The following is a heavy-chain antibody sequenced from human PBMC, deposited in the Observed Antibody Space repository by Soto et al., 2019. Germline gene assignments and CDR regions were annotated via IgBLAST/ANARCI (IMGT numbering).Heavy chain of an antibody. Sequence: EVQLVESGGGLIQPGGSLRLSCAASGFTFSSYWMHWVRQAPGKGLVWVSRIDNDGSSTTYADSVKGRFTISRDNAKNTLYLQMNSLGAEATAVYSCARGPPGGGGKLTGDYWGQGTLVTVSS. CDR3: ARGPPGGGGKLTGDY. CDR2: IDNDGSST. J-gene: IGHJ4*02. V-gene: IGHV3-74*01. D-gene: IGHD3-9*01. CDR1: GFTFSSYW.